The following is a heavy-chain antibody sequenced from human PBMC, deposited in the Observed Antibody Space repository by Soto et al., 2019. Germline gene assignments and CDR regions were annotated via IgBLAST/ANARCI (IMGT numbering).Heavy chain of an antibody. CDR3: ARDRNYYDSSGYYPEPDY. CDR2: ISYDGSNK. CDR1: GFTFSSYA. J-gene: IGHJ4*02. D-gene: IGHD3-22*01. V-gene: IGHV3-30-3*01. Sequence: GGSLRLSCAASGFTFSSYAMHWVRQAPGKGLEWVAVISYDGSNKYYADSVKGRFTISRDNSKNTLYLQMNSLRAEDTAVYYCARDRNYYDSSGYYPEPDYWGQGNLVTLSS.